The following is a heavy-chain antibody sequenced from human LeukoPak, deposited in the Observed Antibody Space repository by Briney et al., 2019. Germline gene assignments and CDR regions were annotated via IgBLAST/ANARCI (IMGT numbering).Heavy chain of an antibody. CDR3: ATWVSLDY. Sequence: GRSLRLSCAASGFTFSSYGMHRVRQAPGKGLEWVAVISYDGSNKYYADSVKGRFTISRDNSKNTLYLQMNSLRAEDTAVYYCATWVSLDYWGQGTLVTVSS. CDR2: ISYDGSNK. CDR1: GFTFSSYG. V-gene: IGHV3-30*03. D-gene: IGHD3-16*01. J-gene: IGHJ4*02.